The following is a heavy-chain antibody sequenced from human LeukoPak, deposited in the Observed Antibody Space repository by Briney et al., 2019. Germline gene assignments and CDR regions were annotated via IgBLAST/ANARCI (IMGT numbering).Heavy chain of an antibody. D-gene: IGHD5-24*01. CDR1: GGSISSYY. CDR2: VFYSGST. CDR3: ARQVRNVEMATKLGSFDY. Sequence: SETLSLTCTVSGGSISSYYWNWIRQPPGKGLEWIGYVFYSGSTNYNPSLKSRVTISVDTSKNNFSLKLSSVTAADTAVYYCARQVRNVEMATKLGSFDYWGLGTLVTVSS. J-gene: IGHJ4*02. V-gene: IGHV4-59*08.